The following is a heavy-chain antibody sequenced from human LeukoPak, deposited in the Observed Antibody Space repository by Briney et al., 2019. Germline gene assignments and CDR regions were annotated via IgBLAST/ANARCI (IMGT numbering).Heavy chain of an antibody. V-gene: IGHV3-11*01. CDR2: INSSSSST. CDR1: GFTFSDYF. CDR3: AKGGPMDILTGYYKD. J-gene: IGHJ4*02. D-gene: IGHD3-9*01. Sequence: GGSLRLSCAASGFTFSDYFMSWIRQAPGKGLEWISYINSSSSSTYYADSVKGRFTISRDDAKNSLYLQMNSLRAEDTALYYCAKGGPMDILTGYYKDWGQGTLVTVSS.